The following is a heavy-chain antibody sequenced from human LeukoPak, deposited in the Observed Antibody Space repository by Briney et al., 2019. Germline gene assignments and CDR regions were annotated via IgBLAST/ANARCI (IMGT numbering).Heavy chain of an antibody. CDR1: GFTFSSYS. Sequence: PGGSLRLSCAASGFTFSSYSMNWVRQAPGKGLEWVSSISSSSSYIYYADSVKGRFTISRDNSKNTLYLQMNSLRAEDTAVYYCARDIEDGSSWYFDYWGQGTLVTVSS. J-gene: IGHJ4*02. D-gene: IGHD6-13*01. V-gene: IGHV3-21*01. CDR3: ARDIEDGSSWYFDY. CDR2: ISSSSSYI.